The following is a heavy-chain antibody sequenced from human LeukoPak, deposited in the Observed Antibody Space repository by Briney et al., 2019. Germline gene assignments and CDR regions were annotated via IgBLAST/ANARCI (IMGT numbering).Heavy chain of an antibody. CDR3: ARAPSSSWYRSYYYYMDV. CDR1: GGSISSYY. V-gene: IGHV4-59*12. D-gene: IGHD6-13*01. Sequence: PSETLSLTCTVSGGSISSYYWSWIRQPPGKGLEWIGYIYYSGSTSYNPSLNSRVTISVDTSKNQFSLKLSSVTAADTAVYYCARAPSSSWYRSYYYYMDVWGKGTTVTISS. CDR2: IYYSGST. J-gene: IGHJ6*03.